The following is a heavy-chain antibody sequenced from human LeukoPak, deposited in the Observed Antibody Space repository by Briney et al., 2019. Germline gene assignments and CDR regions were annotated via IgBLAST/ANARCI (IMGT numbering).Heavy chain of an antibody. D-gene: IGHD2-2*02. CDR2: IYYSGST. Sequence: SETLSLTCTVSGGSISSYYWSWIRQPPGKGLEWIGYIYYSGSTNYNPSLKSRVTISVDTSKNQFSLKLSSVTAADTAVYYCARFGCSSTSCYTSWFDPWGQGTLVTVSS. CDR3: ARFGCSSTSCYTSWFDP. J-gene: IGHJ5*02. V-gene: IGHV4-59*12. CDR1: GGSISSYY.